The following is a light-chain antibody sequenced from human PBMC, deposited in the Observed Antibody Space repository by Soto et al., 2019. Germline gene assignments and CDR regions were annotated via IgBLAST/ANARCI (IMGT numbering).Light chain of an antibody. J-gene: IGKJ2*03. V-gene: IGKV3-15*01. CDR2: GAS. CDR3: QHYNNWPPYS. Sequence: ETVMTQSPDTLSVSPGESATLSCRASQAVSTNLAWFHQKPGQTPRLVLYGASKRATGIPARFSGSGSGRHFTLTISSLQSEDFGVYYCQHYNNWPPYSFGQGTKVEIK. CDR1: QAVSTN.